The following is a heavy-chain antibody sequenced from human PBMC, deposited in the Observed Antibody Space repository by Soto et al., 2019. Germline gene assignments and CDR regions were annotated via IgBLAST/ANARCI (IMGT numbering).Heavy chain of an antibody. Sequence: PSETLSLTCTVSGDSISNYYWTWIRQPPGKGLEWIGYMYNTGSTVYNPSFKSRVTISVDTSKNQFSLKLNSVTAADTAVYYCARDLWGYCGTDCYPLDVWGQGTTVTVSS. J-gene: IGHJ6*02. CDR1: GDSISNYY. CDR3: ARDLWGYCGTDCYPLDV. V-gene: IGHV4-59*01. D-gene: IGHD2-21*02. CDR2: MYNTGST.